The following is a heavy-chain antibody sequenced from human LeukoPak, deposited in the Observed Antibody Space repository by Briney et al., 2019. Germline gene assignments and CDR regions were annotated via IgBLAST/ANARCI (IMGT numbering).Heavy chain of an antibody. CDR3: ARSYDTNFDY. D-gene: IGHD3-3*01. CDR1: GGSIRRDY. J-gene: IGHJ4*02. CDR2: IYFSGST. Sequence: SETLSLTCTVSGGSIRRDYWSWIRQPPGKGLEWIGYIYFSGSTSYNPSLKSRVTISVDRSKNQFSLKLSSVAAADTAVYYCARSYDTNFDYWGQGTLVTVSS. V-gene: IGHV4-59*01.